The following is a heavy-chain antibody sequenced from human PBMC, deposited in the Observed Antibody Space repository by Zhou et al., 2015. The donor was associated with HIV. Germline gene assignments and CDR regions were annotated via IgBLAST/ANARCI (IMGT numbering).Heavy chain of an antibody. CDR3: ARDFLIFSNQSWFDP. V-gene: IGHV1-69*01. Sequence: QVQLVQSGAEVKKPGSSVKVSCKASGGTFSSYAISWVRQAPGQGLEWMGGIIPIFGTANYAQKFQGRVTITADESTSTAYMELSSLRSEDTAVYYCARDFLIFSNQSWFDPWGRGNPWSPSPQ. J-gene: IGHJ5*02. CDR1: GGTFSSYA. D-gene: IGHD3/OR15-3a*01. CDR2: IIPIFGTA.